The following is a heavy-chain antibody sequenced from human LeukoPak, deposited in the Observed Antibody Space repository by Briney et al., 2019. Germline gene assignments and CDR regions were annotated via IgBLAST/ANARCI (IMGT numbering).Heavy chain of an antibody. CDR1: GGSIRSYD. V-gene: IGHV4-59*01. Sequence: PSETLSLTYIVSGGSIRSYDWSWIRQPPGKGLEWIGYISYTGSTNYNPSLKSRVTMSGDTPKNQFSLKLSSVTAADTAVYYCVRVGGSPLGALDIWGQGTMVTVSS. CDR3: VRVGGSPLGALDI. CDR2: ISYTGST. J-gene: IGHJ3*02.